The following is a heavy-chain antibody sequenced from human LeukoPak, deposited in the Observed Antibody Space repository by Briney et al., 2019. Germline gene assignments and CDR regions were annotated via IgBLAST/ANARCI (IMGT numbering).Heavy chain of an antibody. CDR3: ARAVAAAGESFDY. J-gene: IGHJ4*02. Sequence: SVKVSCKASGGTFSSYAISWVRQAPGQGLEWMGGIIPIFGTANYAQKFQGRVTITADKSTSTAYMELSSLRSGDTAVYYCARAVAAAGESFDYWGQGTLVTVSS. D-gene: IGHD6-13*01. CDR2: IIPIFGTA. CDR1: GGTFSSYA. V-gene: IGHV1-69*06.